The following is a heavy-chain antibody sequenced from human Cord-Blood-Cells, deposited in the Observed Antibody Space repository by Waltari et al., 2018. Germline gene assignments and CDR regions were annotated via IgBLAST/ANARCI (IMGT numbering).Heavy chain of an antibody. CDR3: ARSGYSSGWFDAFDI. CDR1: GGSISSYY. V-gene: IGHV4-4*07. Sequence: QVQLPESGPGLVKPSENLSLTCTVPGGSISSYYWSWIRQPAGKGLEWIGRIYTSGSTNYNPSLKSRVTMSVDTSKNQFSLKLSSVTAADTAVYYCARSGYSSGWFDAFDIWGQGTMVTVSS. J-gene: IGHJ3*02. D-gene: IGHD6-19*01. CDR2: IYTSGST.